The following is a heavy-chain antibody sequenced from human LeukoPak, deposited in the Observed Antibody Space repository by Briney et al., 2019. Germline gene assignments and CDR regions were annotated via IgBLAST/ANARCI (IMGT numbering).Heavy chain of an antibody. CDR3: ARGQWLVRGSYYFDY. CDR2: TYYRSKWYN. D-gene: IGHD6-19*01. V-gene: IGHV6-1*01. CDR1: GDSVSSNSGA. Sequence: SQTLSLTCAISGDSVSSNSGAWNWIRQSPSRGLEWLGRTYYRSKWYNDYAVSVKGRISINPDTSKNQFSLQLNSVTPEDTAVYYCARGQWLVRGSYYFDYWGQGTLVTVSS. J-gene: IGHJ4*02.